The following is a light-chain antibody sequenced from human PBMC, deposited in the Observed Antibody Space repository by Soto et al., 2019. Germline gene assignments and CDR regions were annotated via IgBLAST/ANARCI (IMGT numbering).Light chain of an antibody. CDR1: SSNIGAGYD. V-gene: IGLV1-40*01. CDR3: QSYDSSLSGYV. Sequence: VLKKPPSVSGAPGQRVPISCTGSSSNIGAGYDVHWYQQLPRTAPKLLIFASYNRPSGVPDRFSGSKSGTSASLAITGLQAEDEAEYYCQSYDSSLSGYVFGIGTKVTVL. J-gene: IGLJ1*01. CDR2: ASY.